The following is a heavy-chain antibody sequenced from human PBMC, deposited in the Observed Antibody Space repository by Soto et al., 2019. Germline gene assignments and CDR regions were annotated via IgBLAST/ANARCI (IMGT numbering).Heavy chain of an antibody. CDR1: GFSLSTTGVG. D-gene: IGHD6-13*01. CDR3: ARVGAAAWFDP. Sequence: QITLKESGPTLVKPTQTLTLTCTFSGFSLSTTGVGVGWIRQPPGKALEWLALIYWDDDKRYSPSLKSRLTITKDTSKNQVVLTMTNMDPVDTATYYCARVGAAAWFDPWGQGTLVTVSS. CDR2: IYWDDDK. V-gene: IGHV2-5*02. J-gene: IGHJ5*02.